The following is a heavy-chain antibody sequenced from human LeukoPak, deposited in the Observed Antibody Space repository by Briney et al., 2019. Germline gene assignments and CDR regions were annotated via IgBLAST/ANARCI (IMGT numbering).Heavy chain of an antibody. J-gene: IGHJ4*02. V-gene: IGHV5-10-1*01. D-gene: IGHD3-22*01. CDR1: GYSFTNYW. Sequence: RGESLRISCKGSGYSFTNYWITWVRQMPGKGLECVGKIDPSDSYTNYSPSFQGHVTISADKSINTAYLQWSSLEASDTAIYFCARHLGGYTHFDYWGQGTLVTVSS. CDR3: ARHLGGYTHFDY. CDR2: IDPSDSYT.